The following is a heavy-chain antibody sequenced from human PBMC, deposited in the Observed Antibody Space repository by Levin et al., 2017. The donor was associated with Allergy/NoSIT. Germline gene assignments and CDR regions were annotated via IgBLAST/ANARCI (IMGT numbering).Heavy chain of an antibody. CDR1: GFTFSSYG. Sequence: GESLKISCVASGFTFSSYGMHWVRQAPGKGLEWVAVISYDGSNKNYADSVKGRFTISRDNSKNTLYLQMSSLGAEDTAVYNCAKDRAVGGKYYYDGMDVWGQGTTVTVSS. J-gene: IGHJ6*02. V-gene: IGHV3-30*18. CDR3: AKDRAVGGKYYYDGMDV. CDR2: ISYDGSNK. D-gene: IGHD1-26*01.